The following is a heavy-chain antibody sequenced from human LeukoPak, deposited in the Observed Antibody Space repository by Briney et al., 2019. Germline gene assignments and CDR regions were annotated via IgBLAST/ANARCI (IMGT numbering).Heavy chain of an antibody. V-gene: IGHV4-61*01. D-gene: IGHD4-17*01. J-gene: IGHJ3*02. CDR1: GGSVSSGSYY. CDR2: IYYSGST. CDR3: ARDIVRSYDYGDSDAFDI. Sequence: PSETLSLTCTVSGGSVSSGSYYWSWIRQPPGQGLEWIGYIYYSGSTNYNPSLKSRVTISVDTSKNQFSLKLSSVTAADTAVYYCARDIVRSYDYGDSDAFDIWGQGTMVTVSS.